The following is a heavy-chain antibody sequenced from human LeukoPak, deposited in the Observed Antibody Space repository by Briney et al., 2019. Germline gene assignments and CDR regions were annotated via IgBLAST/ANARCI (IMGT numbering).Heavy chain of an antibody. V-gene: IGHV4-31*03. D-gene: IGHD2-8*02. Sequence: SETLSLTCTVSGDSISNGVKYWSWIRQHPGRGLEWIGYIYHSGRSYYNPSLKSRITMSVGTSKNQFPLNLSSVTAADTAVYYCARDQVECTGGTCQSRVGFDFWGQGTLVTVSS. CDR3: ARDQVECTGGTCQSRVGFDF. CDR1: GDSISNGVKY. J-gene: IGHJ4*02. CDR2: IYHSGRS.